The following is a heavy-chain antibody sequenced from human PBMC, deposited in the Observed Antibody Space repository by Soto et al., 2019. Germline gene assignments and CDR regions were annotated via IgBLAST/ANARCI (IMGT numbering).Heavy chain of an antibody. CDR3: ARGSNIRCDWFDP. Sequence: SETLSLTCTVSGGSISSGGYYWSWIRQHPGKGLEWIGYIYSSGSTNYNPSLKSRVTISVDTSKNQFSLKLSSVTAADTAVYYCARGSNIRCDWFDPWGQGTLVTV. D-gene: IGHD4-17*01. J-gene: IGHJ5*02. CDR1: GGSISSGGYY. CDR2: IYSSGST. V-gene: IGHV4-31*03.